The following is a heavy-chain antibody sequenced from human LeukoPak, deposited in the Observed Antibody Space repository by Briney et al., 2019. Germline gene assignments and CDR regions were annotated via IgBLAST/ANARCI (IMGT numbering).Heavy chain of an antibody. CDR2: INPNSGGT. CDR1: GYTFTGYY. D-gene: IGHD6-19*01. CDR3: ARGGSSSGWLISYYFDY. J-gene: IGHJ4*02. Sequence: GASVKVSCKASGYTFTGYYMYWVRQAPGQGLEWMGWINPNSGGTNYAQKFQGRVTMTRDTSISTAYMELSRLRSDDTAVYYCARGGSSSGWLISYYFDYWGQGTLVTVSS. V-gene: IGHV1-2*02.